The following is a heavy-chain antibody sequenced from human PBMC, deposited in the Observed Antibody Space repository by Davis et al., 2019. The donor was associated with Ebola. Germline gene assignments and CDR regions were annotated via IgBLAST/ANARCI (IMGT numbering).Heavy chain of an antibody. CDR1: GFNVSSNY. V-gene: IGHV3-53*04. CDR2: IYSGGNT. Sequence: GESLKIFCAASGFNVSSNYMSWVRQAPGKGLEWVSIIYSGGNTYYADSVKGRFTISRHNSKSTLYLQMNSLRPEDTAVYYCASSGYSYDFWSGYANDAFDIWGQGTMVTVSS. CDR3: ASSGYSYDFWSGYANDAFDI. D-gene: IGHD3-3*01. J-gene: IGHJ3*02.